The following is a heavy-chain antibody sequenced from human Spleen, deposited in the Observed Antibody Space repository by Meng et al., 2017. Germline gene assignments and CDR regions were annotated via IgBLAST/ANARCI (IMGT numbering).Heavy chain of an antibody. J-gene: IGHJ4*02. Sequence: VQLPQWGAGLLKPSEPPSLTCAVYGGTFSGFDWSWIRQTPGKGLEWIGQINPSGSTRYDPSLKSRVIISLDMSKNQFSLKVRSVTAADTAVYYCARVYDLRVLDYWGQGTLVTVSS. D-gene: IGHD3/OR15-3a*01. CDR1: GGTFSGFD. CDR3: ARVYDLRVLDY. CDR2: INPSGST. V-gene: IGHV4-34*01.